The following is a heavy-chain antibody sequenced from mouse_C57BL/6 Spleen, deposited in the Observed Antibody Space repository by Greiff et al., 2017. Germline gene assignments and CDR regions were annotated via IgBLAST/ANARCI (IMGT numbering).Heavy chain of an antibody. J-gene: IGHJ1*03. CDR2: ISDGGSYT. Sequence: EVKLVESGGGLVKPGGSLKLSCAASGFTFSSYAMSWVRQTPGKRLEWVATISDGGSYTYYPVNVKGRFTISRDNAKNNLYLQMSHLKSEDTAMYYCARDDHYGSIWYFDVWGTGTTVTVSS. CDR3: ARDDHYGSIWYFDV. D-gene: IGHD1-1*01. CDR1: GFTFSSYA. V-gene: IGHV5-4*01.